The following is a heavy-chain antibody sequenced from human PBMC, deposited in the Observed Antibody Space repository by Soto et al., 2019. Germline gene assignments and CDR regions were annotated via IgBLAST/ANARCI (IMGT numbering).Heavy chain of an antibody. J-gene: IGHJ4*02. D-gene: IGHD5-12*01. CDR3: ERGRGYSGYYFDY. CDR2: IKQDGSEK. Sequence: GSLILSCAASGFTCSTYLMSLVLQAPGKGLEWVANIKQDGSEKYYVDSVKGRFTISRDNAKNSLYLQMNSLRAEDTAVYYCERGRGYSGYYFDYWGQGTLVTVSS. CDR1: GFTCSTYL. V-gene: IGHV3-7*03.